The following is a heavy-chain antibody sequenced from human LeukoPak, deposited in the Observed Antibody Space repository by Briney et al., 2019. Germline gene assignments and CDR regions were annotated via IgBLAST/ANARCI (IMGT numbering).Heavy chain of an antibody. V-gene: IGHV3-23*01. Sequence: GGSLRLSCAASGFTFSAYAMSWVRQAPGKGLEWVSAVSGSGDNTYYADSVKGRFTISRDNSKNTVYLQVNSLRAEDTAVYYCAKGGGTAWNFDYWGQGTLVTVSS. CDR2: VSGSGDNT. CDR3: AKGGGTAWNFDY. D-gene: IGHD2-8*02. J-gene: IGHJ4*02. CDR1: GFTFSAYA.